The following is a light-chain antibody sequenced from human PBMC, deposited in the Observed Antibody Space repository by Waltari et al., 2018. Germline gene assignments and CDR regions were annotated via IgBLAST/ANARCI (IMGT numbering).Light chain of an antibody. Sequence: EIVMTQSPATLSVSPGERATLSCRASQGVSSNLAWYQQKPGQAPRLLIYGASSRATSIPCRCSGSGSCTDFTLTISSLQSEDFAVYYCQQYNSWPPYTFGQGTKLQIK. J-gene: IGKJ2*01. CDR1: QGVSSN. CDR3: QQYNSWPPYT. CDR2: GAS. V-gene: IGKV3-15*01.